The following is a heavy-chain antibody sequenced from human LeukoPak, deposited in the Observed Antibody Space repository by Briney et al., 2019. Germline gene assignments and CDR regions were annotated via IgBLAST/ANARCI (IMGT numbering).Heavy chain of an antibody. Sequence: GSSVKVSCKASGGTFNRYAVSWVRQAPGQGLEWMGRIIPLLGLPNSAQKFRGRVTITADIATSTAYMELSSLRSEDTAVYYCAAYDSSAFRSVSFHSWGQGTLVTVSS. CDR1: GGTFNRYA. CDR3: AAYDSSAFRSVSFHS. D-gene: IGHD3-22*01. J-gene: IGHJ4*02. CDR2: IIPLLGLP. V-gene: IGHV1-69*04.